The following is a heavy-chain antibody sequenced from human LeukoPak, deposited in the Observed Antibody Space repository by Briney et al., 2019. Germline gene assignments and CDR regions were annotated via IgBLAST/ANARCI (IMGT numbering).Heavy chain of an antibody. CDR1: GFTFGSYA. V-gene: IGHV3-23*01. Sequence: GGSLRLSCAASGFTFGSYAVSWVRQAPGEGLEWVSAISGSGGSTYYADSVKGRFTISRDNSKNTLYLQMNSVRAEDTDVYYCAKDVQTGVYADDAFDIWGQGTLVTPSS. D-gene: IGHD5/OR15-5a*01. J-gene: IGHJ3*02. CDR2: ISGSGGST. CDR3: AKDVQTGVYADDAFDI.